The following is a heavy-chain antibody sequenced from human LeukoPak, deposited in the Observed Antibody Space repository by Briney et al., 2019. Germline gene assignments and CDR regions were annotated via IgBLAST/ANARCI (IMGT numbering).Heavy chain of an antibody. V-gene: IGHV1-46*01. CDR1: AHTFPIDY. J-gene: IGHJ3*01. CDR3: ASPDGV. CDR2: IRFGGGTT. Sequence: ASVKVSCKASAHTFPIDYVYWVRQAPGQGLEWVGMIRFGGGTTSYEPKFQGRVTMTWDSSTGTAYMGLNSLTSEDTAVYFCASPDGVWGQGTMVTVSS. D-gene: IGHD1-14*01.